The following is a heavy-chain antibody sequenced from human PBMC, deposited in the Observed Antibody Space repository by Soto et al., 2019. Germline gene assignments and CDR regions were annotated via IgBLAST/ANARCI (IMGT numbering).Heavy chain of an antibody. Sequence: EVQLVESGGGLVQPGESLRLSCAASGFTFSYYWMHWVRQTPGKGLLWVSHIHNDGSRTTYAESVKGRFTISRDNARNTLYLQMTSQRDDDTAVYYCARGDRGAFDLGGQWTAVIVSS. CDR1: GFTFSYYW. J-gene: IGHJ3*01. CDR2: IHNDGSRT. CDR3: ARGDRGAFDL. V-gene: IGHV3-74*03.